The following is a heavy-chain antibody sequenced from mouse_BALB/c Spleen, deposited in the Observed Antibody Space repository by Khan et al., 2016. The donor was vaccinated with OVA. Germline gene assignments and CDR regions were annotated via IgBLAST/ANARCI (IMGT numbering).Heavy chain of an antibody. CDR3: ASPAYGGYYDY. Sequence: QVQLKQSGPELVRPGVSVKISCKGSGYTFTDYAMYWVKQSHAKSLEWIGLISTYSGNTNYNQKFKGKATMTVDKSSSTAYMELARLTSEDSAICDCASPAYGGYYDYWGQGTTLTVSS. D-gene: IGHD2-3*01. CDR1: GYTFTDYA. CDR2: ISTYSGNT. V-gene: IGHV1S137*01. J-gene: IGHJ2*01.